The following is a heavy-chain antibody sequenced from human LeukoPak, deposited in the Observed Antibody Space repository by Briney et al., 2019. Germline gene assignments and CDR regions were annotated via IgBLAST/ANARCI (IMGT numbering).Heavy chain of an antibody. J-gene: IGHJ5*02. CDR2: MNPNSGNT. D-gene: IGHD2-15*01. CDR1: GYTSTSYD. CDR3: ARVGPYCSGGSCYSSFRVRWFDP. V-gene: IGHV1-8*01. Sequence: ASVKVSCKASGYTSTSYDINWVRQATGQGLEWMGWMNPNSGNTGYAQKFQGRVTMTRNTSISTAYMELSSLRSEDTAVYYCARVGPYCSGGSCYSSFRVRWFDPWGQGTLVTVSS.